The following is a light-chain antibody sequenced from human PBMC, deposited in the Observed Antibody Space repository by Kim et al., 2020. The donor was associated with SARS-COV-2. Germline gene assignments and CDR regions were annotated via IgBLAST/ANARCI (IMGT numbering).Light chain of an antibody. V-gene: IGLV3-21*04. Sequence: SYELTQPPSVSVAPGETARLACGGDNIGRKSVHWYQRKPGQVPVVVIYYDRDRPSGIPERFSGSNSGNTATLTINRVEAGDEADYYCQVWDSSINHPVFGGGTKVTVL. CDR1: NIGRKS. J-gene: IGLJ2*01. CDR2: YDR. CDR3: QVWDSSINHPV.